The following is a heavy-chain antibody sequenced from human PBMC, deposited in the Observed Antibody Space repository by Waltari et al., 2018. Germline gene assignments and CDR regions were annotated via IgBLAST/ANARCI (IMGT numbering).Heavy chain of an antibody. CDR2: INHSGSI. V-gene: IGHV4-34*01. Sequence: QVQPQQWGAGLLKPSETLSLTCAVSGGSFSWIRHPPGQGLEWLGEINHSGSISLNPSLKSRVTMSVDTTKNQLSRMLPSGTAADTAVDYCARGLETGTSSWHYFDSWGQGTLVTVSS. J-gene: IGHJ4*02. D-gene: IGHD6-13*01. CDR3: ARGLETGTSSWHYFDS. CDR1: GGSFS.